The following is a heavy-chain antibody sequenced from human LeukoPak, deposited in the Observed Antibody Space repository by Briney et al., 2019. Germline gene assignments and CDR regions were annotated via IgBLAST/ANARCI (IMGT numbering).Heavy chain of an antibody. CDR1: GGTFSSYA. CDR3: ARAYSSSWPD. Sequence: ASVKVSCKASGGTFSSYAISWVRQAPGQGLEWMGWISAYNGNANYAQKLQGRVTMTTDTSTSTAYMELRSLRSDDTAVYYCARAYSSSWPDWGQGTLVTVSS. V-gene: IGHV1-18*01. CDR2: ISAYNGNA. D-gene: IGHD6-13*01. J-gene: IGHJ4*02.